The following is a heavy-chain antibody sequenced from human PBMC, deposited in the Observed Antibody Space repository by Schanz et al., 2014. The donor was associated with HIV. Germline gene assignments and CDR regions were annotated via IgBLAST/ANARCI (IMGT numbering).Heavy chain of an antibody. J-gene: IGHJ6*02. CDR3: ARSFGVGDLGFGV. Sequence: QVQLVQSGAEVKKPGSSVKVSCKASGGNFSSFAISWVRQAPGQGLEWMGGIIPTFGIANYAPKFQGRITITADESTSTAYLELRSLRPEDTAMFFCARSFGVGDLGFGVWGQGTTVIVSS. CDR1: GGNFSSFA. V-gene: IGHV1-69*01. D-gene: IGHD3-3*01. CDR2: IIPTFGIA.